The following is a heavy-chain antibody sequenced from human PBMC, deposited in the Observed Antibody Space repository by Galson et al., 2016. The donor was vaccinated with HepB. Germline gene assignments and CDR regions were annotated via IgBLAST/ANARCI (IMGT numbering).Heavy chain of an antibody. V-gene: IGHV4-30-2*01. J-gene: IGHJ5*02. D-gene: IGHD2-8*01. CDR2: IYHSGST. CDR1: GGSISSGGYS. CDR3: ARLAGYCTNGVCYIPWFDP. Sequence: TLSLTCAVSGGSISSGGYSWSWIRQPPGKGLEWIGYIYHSGSTYYNPSLKSRVTISVDRSKNQFSLKLSSVTAADTAVYYCARLAGYCTNGVCYIPWFDPWGQGTLVTVSS.